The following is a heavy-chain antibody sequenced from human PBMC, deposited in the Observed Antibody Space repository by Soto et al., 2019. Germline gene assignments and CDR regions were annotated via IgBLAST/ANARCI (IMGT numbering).Heavy chain of an antibody. V-gene: IGHV4-30-4*01. CDR1: GGSISSGDYY. D-gene: IGHD3-22*01. Sequence: PSETLSLTCTVPGGSISSGDYYWSWIRQPPGKGLEWIGYIYYSGSTYYNPSLKSRVTISVDTSKNQFSLKLSSVTAADTAVYYCARGFSGGDYYYDSSGYPTWGQGTLVTVSS. CDR2: IYYSGST. CDR3: ARGFSGGDYYYDSSGYPT. J-gene: IGHJ5*02.